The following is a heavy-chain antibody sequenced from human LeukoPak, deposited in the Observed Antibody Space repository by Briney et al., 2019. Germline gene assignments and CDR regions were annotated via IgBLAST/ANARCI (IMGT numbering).Heavy chain of an antibody. D-gene: IGHD3-10*01. CDR1: GGSISLYY. Sequence: PSETLSLTCTVSGGSISLYYWSWIRQPPGKGLEWIGYFYDTRSPKYNPSLERRVTISVDMSRNQFSLNLTSVTAADTTVYYCARGRGSLTYWGQGTLATVSS. CDR3: ARGRGSLTY. J-gene: IGHJ4*02. CDR2: FYDTRSP. V-gene: IGHV4-59*01.